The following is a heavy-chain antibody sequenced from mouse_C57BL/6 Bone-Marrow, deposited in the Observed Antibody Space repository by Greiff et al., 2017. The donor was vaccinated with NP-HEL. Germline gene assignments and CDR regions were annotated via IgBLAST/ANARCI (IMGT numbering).Heavy chain of an antibody. D-gene: IGHD2-3*01. Sequence: EVKVVESGGGLVQPGGSLSLSCAASGFTFTDYYMSWVRQPPGKALEWLGFIRNKANGYTTEYSASVKGRFTISRDNSQSILYLQMNALRAEDSATYYCASDSLYYYAMDYWGQGTSVTVSS. V-gene: IGHV7-3*01. CDR3: ASDSLYYYAMDY. CDR2: IRNKANGYTT. CDR1: GFTFTDYY. J-gene: IGHJ4*01.